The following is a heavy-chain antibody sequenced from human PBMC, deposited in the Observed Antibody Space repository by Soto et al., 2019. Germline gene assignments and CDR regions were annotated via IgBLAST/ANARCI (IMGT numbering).Heavy chain of an antibody. CDR3: ARNSGSSLYYYGMDV. D-gene: IGHD1-26*01. Sequence: GESLKISCKGSGYSFTSYWIGWVRQMLGKGLEWMGIIYPGDSDTRYSPSFQGQVTISADKSISTAYLQWSSLKASDTAMYYCARNSGSSLYYYGMDVWGQGTTVTVSS. CDR2: IYPGDSDT. CDR1: GYSFTSYW. J-gene: IGHJ6*02. V-gene: IGHV5-51*01.